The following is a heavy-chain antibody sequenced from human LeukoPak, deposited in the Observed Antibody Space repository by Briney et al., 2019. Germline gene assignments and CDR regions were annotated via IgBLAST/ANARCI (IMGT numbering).Heavy chain of an antibody. V-gene: IGHV1-3*01. Sequence: ASVKVSCKASGYTFTSYAMHWVRQAPGQRLEWMGWINAGNGNTKYSQKFQGRVTITRDTSASTAYMELSSLRSEDTAVYYCARVRTPTVTRGVDVWGQGTTVTVSS. CDR1: GYTFTSYA. J-gene: IGHJ6*02. CDR3: ARVRTPTVTRGVDV. CDR2: INAGNGNT. D-gene: IGHD4-11*01.